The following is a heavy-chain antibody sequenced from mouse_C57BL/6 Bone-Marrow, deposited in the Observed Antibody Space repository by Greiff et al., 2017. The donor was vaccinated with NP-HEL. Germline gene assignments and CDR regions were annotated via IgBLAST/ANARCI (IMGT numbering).Heavy chain of an antibody. D-gene: IGHD1-1*01. Sequence: QVQLKESGAELVRPGASVTLSCKASGYTFTDYEMHWVKQTPVHGLEWIGAIDPETGGTAYNQKFKGKAILTADKSSSTAYMELRSLTSEDSAVYYCTREDYYGSSYGYWGQGTTLTVSS. CDR1: GYTFTDYE. V-gene: IGHV1-15*01. CDR2: IDPETGGT. CDR3: TREDYYGSSYGY. J-gene: IGHJ2*01.